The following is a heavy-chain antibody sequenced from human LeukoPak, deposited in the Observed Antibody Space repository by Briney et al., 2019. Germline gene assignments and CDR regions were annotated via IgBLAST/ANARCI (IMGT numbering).Heavy chain of an antibody. J-gene: IGHJ3*02. D-gene: IGHD3-22*01. Sequence: GASVKVSCKASGYTFTGYYMHWVRQAPGQGLEWMGWINPNSGGTNYAQKFQGRVTMTRDTSISTAYMELSRLRSDDTAVYYCARVGYYDSSGYFSAFDIWGQGTMVTVSS. CDR1: GYTFTGYY. V-gene: IGHV1-2*02. CDR2: INPNSGGT. CDR3: ARVGYYDSSGYFSAFDI.